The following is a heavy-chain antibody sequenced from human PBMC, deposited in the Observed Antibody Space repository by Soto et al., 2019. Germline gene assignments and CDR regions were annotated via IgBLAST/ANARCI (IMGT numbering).Heavy chain of an antibody. CDR2: MNPNSGNT. V-gene: IGHV1-8*01. CDR1: GYTFTSYD. D-gene: IGHD1-1*01. CDR3: ANPIPKTGTTFGF. J-gene: IGHJ4*02. Sequence: ASVKVSCKASGYTFTSYDINWARQATGQGLEWMGWMNPNSGNTGYAQKFQGRVTMTRNTSIGTAYMELSSLRSEDTAVYYCANPIPKTGTTFGFWGQGTLVTVSS.